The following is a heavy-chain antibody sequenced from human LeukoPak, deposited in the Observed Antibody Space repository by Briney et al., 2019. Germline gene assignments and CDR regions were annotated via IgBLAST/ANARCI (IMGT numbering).Heavy chain of an antibody. CDR1: GYTFTDYY. J-gene: IGHJ3*02. Sequence: ASVKVSCKVSGYTFTDYYMHWVQQAPGKGLEWMGLVDPEDGETIYAEKFQGRVTITADTSTDTAYMELSSLRSEDTAVYYCATGAVAGTDDAFDISGQGTMVTASS. CDR3: ATGAVAGTDDAFDI. D-gene: IGHD6-19*01. V-gene: IGHV1-69-2*01. CDR2: VDPEDGET.